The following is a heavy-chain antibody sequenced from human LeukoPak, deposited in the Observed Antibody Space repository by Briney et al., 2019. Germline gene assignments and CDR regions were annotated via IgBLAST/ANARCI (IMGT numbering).Heavy chain of an antibody. J-gene: IGHJ4*02. Sequence: GGALRLSCVASGYTFSDYTMNWVRQAPGKGPEWISYISSGGSVMHYADSVKGRFTISIDNVENSLYLQMNSLRVEDTAVYYCTRDLEYWGQGVLVTVSS. CDR2: ISSGGSVM. V-gene: IGHV3-48*01. CDR1: GYTFSDYT. CDR3: TRDLEY.